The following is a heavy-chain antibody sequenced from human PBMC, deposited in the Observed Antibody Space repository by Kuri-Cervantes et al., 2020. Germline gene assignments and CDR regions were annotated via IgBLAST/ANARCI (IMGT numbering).Heavy chain of an antibody. CDR2: ISYDGSNK. J-gene: IGHJ4*02. CDR1: GFTFSSYA. CDR3: AKDDRAIVVVISGFDY. Sequence: GESLKISCAASGFTFSSYAMHWVRQAPGKGLEWVAVISYDGSNKYYADSVKGRFTISRDNSKNTLYLQMNGLRAEDTAVYYCAKDDRAIVVVISGFDYWGQGTLVTVSS. D-gene: IGHD3-22*01. V-gene: IGHV3-30-3*01.